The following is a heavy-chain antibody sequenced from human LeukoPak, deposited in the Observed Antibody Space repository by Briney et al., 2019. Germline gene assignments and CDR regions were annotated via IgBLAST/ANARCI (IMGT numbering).Heavy chain of an antibody. J-gene: IGHJ6*02. D-gene: IGHD6-19*01. CDR2: ISGDGGDT. CDR1: GFTLDDSA. V-gene: IGHV3-43*02. Sequence: GGSLRLSCAASGFTLDDSAMHWVRQAPGKGLDWVCLISGDGGDTFYADSVKGRFTISRDNSKNSLYLQMNSLRNEDTAFYYCVRDRLPGGIAVAGTDDGMDVWGQGTTVTVSS. CDR3: VRDRLPGGIAVAGTDDGMDV.